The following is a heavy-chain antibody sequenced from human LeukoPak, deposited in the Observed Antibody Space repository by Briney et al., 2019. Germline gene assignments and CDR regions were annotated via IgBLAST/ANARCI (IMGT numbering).Heavy chain of an antibody. Sequence: ASVKVSCKASGYTFTGYYMHWVRQAPGQGLEWMGWINAKSGGTNYAQKFQGRVTMTRDTSISTAYMELSRLRSDDTAVYYCARDLDIVVVVAAIGYWGQGTLVTVSS. CDR1: GYTFTGYY. CDR3: ARDLDIVVVVAAIGY. J-gene: IGHJ4*02. CDR2: INAKSGGT. V-gene: IGHV1-2*02. D-gene: IGHD2-15*01.